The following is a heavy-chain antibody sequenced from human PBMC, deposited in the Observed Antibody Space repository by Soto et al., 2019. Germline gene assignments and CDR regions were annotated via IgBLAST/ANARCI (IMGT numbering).Heavy chain of an antibody. D-gene: IGHD6-6*01. CDR1: GYTFNTCG. Sequence: ASVKVSCKTSGYTFNTCGINWVRQAPGQGLELMGWISAYDGKTTYAEKFQGRVTLTTDTSTSTAYMELRSLRSDDTAVYYCARDLRSSGHYFDYWGQGTLVTVSS. CDR3: ARDLRSSGHYFDY. CDR2: ISAYDGKT. J-gene: IGHJ4*02. V-gene: IGHV1-18*01.